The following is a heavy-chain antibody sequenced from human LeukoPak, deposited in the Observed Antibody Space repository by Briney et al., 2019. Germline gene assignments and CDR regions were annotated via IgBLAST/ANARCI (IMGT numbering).Heavy chain of an antibody. CDR1: GFTVSSNY. V-gene: IGHV3-66*02. J-gene: IGHJ5*02. CDR3: AKGVGRSTAGWVIDP. Sequence: GGSLRLSCAASGFTVSSNYMSWVRQAPGRGLEWVSVIYSGGSTYYADSVKGRFTISRDNSKNTLYLQMNSLRAEDTAVYYCAKGVGRSTAGWVIDPWGQGTLVTVSS. D-gene: IGHD6-13*01. CDR2: IYSGGST.